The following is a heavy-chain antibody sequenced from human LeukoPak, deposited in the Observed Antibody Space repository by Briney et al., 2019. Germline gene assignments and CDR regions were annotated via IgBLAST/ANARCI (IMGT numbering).Heavy chain of an antibody. CDR3: ARHLSSGWYGFDY. CDR2: ISNSGST. Sequence: SETLSLTCTVSGGSISSHYWSWIRQPPGEGLEWIGYISNSGSTTYNPSLKSRVTISVDPSKNQFSLKLRSVTAADTAVYYCARHLSSGWYGFDYWGQGTLVTVSS. J-gene: IGHJ4*02. D-gene: IGHD6-19*01. CDR1: GGSISSHY. V-gene: IGHV4-59*08.